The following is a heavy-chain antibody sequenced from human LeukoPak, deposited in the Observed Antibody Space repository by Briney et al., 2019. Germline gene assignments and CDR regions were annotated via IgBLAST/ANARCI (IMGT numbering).Heavy chain of an antibody. J-gene: IGHJ6*04. Sequence: GGSLRLSCAASGFTFSSYAMNWVRQAPGKGLEGVSYISSSGSTIYYADSVKGRFTISRDNAKNSLYLQMNSLRAEDTAVYYCAELGITMIGGVWGKGTTVTISS. CDR2: ISSSGSTI. CDR3: AELGITMIGGV. CDR1: GFTFSSYA. D-gene: IGHD3-10*02. V-gene: IGHV3-48*03.